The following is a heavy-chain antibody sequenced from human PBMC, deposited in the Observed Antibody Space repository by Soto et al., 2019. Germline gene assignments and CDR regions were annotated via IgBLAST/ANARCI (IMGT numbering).Heavy chain of an antibody. CDR1: GYTFTSYE. D-gene: IGHD6-19*01. CDR3: ARVLSGWSWLDY. CDR2: MNASSGNT. V-gene: IGHV1-8*01. J-gene: IGHJ4*02. Sequence: ASVKVSCKPSGYTFTSYEINWVRQAPGQRLEWMGWMNASSGNTEYAQKFQGRVTMTRDTSASTAYMELSSLRSEDTAVYYCARVLSGWSWLDYWGQGTLVTVSS.